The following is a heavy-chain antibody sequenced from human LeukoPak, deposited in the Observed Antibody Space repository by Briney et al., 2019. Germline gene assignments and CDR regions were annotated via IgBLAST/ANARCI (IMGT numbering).Heavy chain of an antibody. V-gene: IGHV3-74*01. CDR1: GFTFSIYC. CDR3: VRDFRSADY. CDR2: ICPDGTVT. Sequence: GGSLRLSCAASGFTFSIYCMHWVRQGPGKGPMWVSRICPDGTVTNYADSVKARFTISRDSARNTVYLQMNNLRAEDTAVYYCVRDFRSADYWGQGTLVTVSS. J-gene: IGHJ4*02.